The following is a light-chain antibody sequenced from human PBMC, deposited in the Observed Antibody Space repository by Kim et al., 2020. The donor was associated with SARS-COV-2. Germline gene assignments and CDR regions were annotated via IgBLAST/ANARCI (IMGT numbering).Light chain of an antibody. J-gene: IGLJ2*01. CDR3: ATWDDSLNGQGV. Sequence: QSVLTQPPSASGTPGQRVTISCSGSSSNIGSNTVNWYQHLPGTAPKLLIYSNSHRPSGVPDRFSGSKSGTSASLAISGLQSEDEADYYCATWDDSLNGQGVFGGGTQLTVL. CDR1: SSNIGSNT. CDR2: SNS. V-gene: IGLV1-44*01.